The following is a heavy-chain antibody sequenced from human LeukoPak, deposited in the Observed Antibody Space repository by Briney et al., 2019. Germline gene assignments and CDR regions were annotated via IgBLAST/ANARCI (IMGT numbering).Heavy chain of an antibody. V-gene: IGHV3-74*01. CDR3: IRDFRSADL. CDR1: GFTFSNYW. CDR2: IYVDGHTI. J-gene: IGHJ5*02. Sequence: GGSLRLSCVASGFTFSNYWMRWVRQPPGKGLVWVSRIYVDGHTINYADSVKGRFTISRDNAKNTVYLEMNSLSVEDTATYYCIRDFRSADLWGQGTLVTVTS.